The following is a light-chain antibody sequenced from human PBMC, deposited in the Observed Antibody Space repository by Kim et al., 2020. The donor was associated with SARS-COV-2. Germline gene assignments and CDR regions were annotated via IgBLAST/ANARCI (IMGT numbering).Light chain of an antibody. Sequence: SVSPGQTASITCSGDKLGDKYACWFQQKPGQSPVLVIYQDSKRPSGIPERFSGSNSGNTATLTISGTQAMDEADYYCLAWDSSTGVFGGGTQLTVL. J-gene: IGLJ3*02. V-gene: IGLV3-1*01. CDR3: LAWDSSTGV. CDR1: KLGDKY. CDR2: QDS.